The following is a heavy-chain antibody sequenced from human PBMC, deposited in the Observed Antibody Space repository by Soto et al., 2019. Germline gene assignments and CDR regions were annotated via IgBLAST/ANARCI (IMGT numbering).Heavy chain of an antibody. CDR1: GGTLSNYA. V-gene: IGHV1-69*01. CDR3: ASRERVGAFDI. D-gene: IGHD1-26*01. Sequence: QVQLVQSGAEVKKPGSSVKVSCKASGGTLSNYAISWVRQAPGQGLEWMGGIIPILGSANYAQKFQDRVTITADEATSTTYMELSSLRSEDAAVYYCASRERVGAFDIWGQGTMVTVSS. J-gene: IGHJ3*02. CDR2: IIPILGSA.